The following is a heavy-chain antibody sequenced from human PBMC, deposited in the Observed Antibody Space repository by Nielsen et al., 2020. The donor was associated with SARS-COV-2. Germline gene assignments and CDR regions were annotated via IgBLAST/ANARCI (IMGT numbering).Heavy chain of an antibody. CDR3: AGGEYCGGDCYSDYFDY. CDR2: FDPEDGET. V-gene: IGHV1-24*01. J-gene: IGHJ4*02. CDR1: GYTLTELS. D-gene: IGHD2-21*02. Sequence: ASVKVSCKVSGYTLTELSMHWVRQAPGKGLEWMGGFDPEDGETIYAQKFQGRVTMTEDTSTDTAYMELSSLRSEDTAVYYCAGGEYCGGDCYSDYFDYWGQGTLVTVSS.